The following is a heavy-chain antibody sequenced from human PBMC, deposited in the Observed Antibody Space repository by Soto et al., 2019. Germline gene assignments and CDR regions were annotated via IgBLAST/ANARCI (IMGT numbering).Heavy chain of an antibody. V-gene: IGHV6-1*01. Sequence: PSQTLSLTCAITGDSVPSNSAGWSWVRQSPSRGLEWLGRTYYRSKWYYEYAVSVRGRITINPDTSKNQYSLQLNSVTPEDTAVYFCARGEQYCGRSFDYWGQGTLVTVSS. CDR2: TYYRSKWYY. D-gene: IGHD2-21*01. CDR1: GDSVPSNSAG. J-gene: IGHJ4*01. CDR3: ARGEQYCGRSFDY.